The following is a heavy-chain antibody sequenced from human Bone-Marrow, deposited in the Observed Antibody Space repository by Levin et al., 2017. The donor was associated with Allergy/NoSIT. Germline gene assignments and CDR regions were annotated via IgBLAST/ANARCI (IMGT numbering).Heavy chain of an antibody. CDR1: GGSISSYF. J-gene: IGHJ4*02. Sequence: SCTVSGGSISSYFWSWIRQPPGKGLEWIGYMSYRGNTKYNPSLKSRVTISGDTPKNQFFLKLNSVTAADTAVYYCARQDNWFFDFWGQGALVTVAS. D-gene: IGHD1-20*01. CDR3: ARQDNWFFDF. V-gene: IGHV4-59*01. CDR2: MSYRGNT.